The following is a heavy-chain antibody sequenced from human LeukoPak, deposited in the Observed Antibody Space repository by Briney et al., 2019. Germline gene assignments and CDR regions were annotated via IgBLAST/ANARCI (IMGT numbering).Heavy chain of an antibody. CDR3: ARANHLSHLFDY. CDR2: IYHSGST. J-gene: IGHJ4*02. V-gene: IGHV4-30-2*01. D-gene: IGHD1-14*01. Sequence: TSETLSLTCAVSGGSISSGGYSWSWIRQPPGKGLEWIGYIYHSGSTYYNPSLKSRVTISVDRSKNQFSLKLSSVTAADTAVYYCARANHLSHLFDYWGQGTLVTVSS. CDR1: GGSISSGGYS.